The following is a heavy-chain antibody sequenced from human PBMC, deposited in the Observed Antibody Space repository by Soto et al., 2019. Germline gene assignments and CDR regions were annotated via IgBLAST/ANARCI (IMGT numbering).Heavy chain of an antibody. CDR3: ARVNYDYVWGSYRPYGMDV. Sequence: QLQLQESGSGLVKPSQTLSLTCAVSGGSISSGGYSWSWIRQPPGKGLEWIGYIYHSGSTYYNPSLKRRVTISVDRSENQFSLKRSSVTAADTAVYSCARVNYDYVWGSYRPYGMDVWGQGTTVTVSS. V-gene: IGHV4-30-2*01. J-gene: IGHJ6*02. CDR2: IYHSGST. CDR1: GGSISSGGYS. D-gene: IGHD3-16*02.